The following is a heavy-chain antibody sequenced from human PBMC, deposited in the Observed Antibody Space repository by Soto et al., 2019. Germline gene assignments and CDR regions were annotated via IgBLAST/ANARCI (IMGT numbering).Heavy chain of an antibody. CDR1: GGSISSGGYS. CDR3: ARSVFP. J-gene: IGHJ5*02. Sequence: SETLSLTCAVSGGSISSGGYSWSWIRQPPGKGLEWIGYMYHSGSTYYNPSLKSRVTISVDTSKNQFSLKLSSVTAADTAVYYCARSVFPWGQGTLVPVSS. CDR2: MYHSGST. V-gene: IGHV4-30-2*05.